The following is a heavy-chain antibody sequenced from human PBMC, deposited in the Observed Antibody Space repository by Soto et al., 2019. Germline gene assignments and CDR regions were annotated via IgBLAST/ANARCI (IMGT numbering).Heavy chain of an antibody. Sequence: QVQLVQSGAEVKKPGSSVKVSCKASGGTFSSYAISWVRQAPGQGLEWMGGIIPIFGAANYAQKFQGRLTNTADKTTRTVCMELTRLTSGDTAHYYCARGGEEMGTPPPYIYWGQGTLVTVSS. CDR3: ARGGEEMGTPPPYIY. CDR1: GGTFSSYA. V-gene: IGHV1-69*06. CDR2: IIPIFGAA. D-gene: IGHD1-1*01. J-gene: IGHJ4*02.